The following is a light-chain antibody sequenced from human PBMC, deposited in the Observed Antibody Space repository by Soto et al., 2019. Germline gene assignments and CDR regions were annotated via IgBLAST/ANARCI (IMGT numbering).Light chain of an antibody. V-gene: IGKV3-15*01. Sequence: EIVMTQSPATLSVSPGERVTLSCRASESLRTYLAWYQQKPDQAPRLLIYGVSTKATGIPARFSGSGSATDFTLTISSLQSVDFAVYYCQSYNDWPFTFGQGTKLEI. CDR2: GVS. CDR3: QSYNDWPFT. CDR1: ESLRTY. J-gene: IGKJ2*01.